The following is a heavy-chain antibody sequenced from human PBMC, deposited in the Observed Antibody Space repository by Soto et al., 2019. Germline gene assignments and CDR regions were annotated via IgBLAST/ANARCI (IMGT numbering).Heavy chain of an antibody. Sequence: EVQLVESGGGLVQPGGSLRLSCAASRFTFSNYWMSWVRQAPGKGLEWVANIKQDGSEKYYVDSVKGRFTISRDNAKNSRYLKMNSLRAGAAAVYYCAREPNAIDYWGQGTLVTVSS. CDR2: IKQDGSEK. J-gene: IGHJ4*02. CDR3: AREPNAIDY. CDR1: RFTFSNYW. V-gene: IGHV3-7*01.